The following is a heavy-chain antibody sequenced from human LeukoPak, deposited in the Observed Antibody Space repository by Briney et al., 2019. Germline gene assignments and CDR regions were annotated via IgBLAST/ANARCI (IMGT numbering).Heavy chain of an antibody. V-gene: IGHV4-59*01. D-gene: IGHD6-13*01. CDR2: IYYSGST. CDR1: GGSISSYY. CDR3: ARVTGIAAAGVWHYCYYMDV. J-gene: IGHJ6*03. Sequence: SETLSLTCTVSGGSISSYYWSWIRQPPGKGLEWIGYIYYSGSTNYNPSLKSRVTISVDTSKNQFSLKLSSVTAADTAVYYCARVTGIAAAGVWHYCYYMDVWGKGTTVTVSS.